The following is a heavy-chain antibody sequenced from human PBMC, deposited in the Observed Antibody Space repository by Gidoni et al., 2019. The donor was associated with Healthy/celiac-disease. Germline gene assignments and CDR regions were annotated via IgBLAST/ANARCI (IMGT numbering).Heavy chain of an antibody. Sequence: QVQLVQSGPEVKKPGASVKVSCKASGYTFTSYGISWVRQAPGQGLEWMGWISAYNGNTNDAQKLQGRVTMTTDTSTSTAYMELRSLRSDDTAVYYCARYKVAAVAGTEYFQHWGQGTLVTVSS. CDR2: ISAYNGNT. J-gene: IGHJ1*01. D-gene: IGHD6-19*01. CDR3: ARYKVAAVAGTEYFQH. V-gene: IGHV1-18*01. CDR1: GYTFTSYG.